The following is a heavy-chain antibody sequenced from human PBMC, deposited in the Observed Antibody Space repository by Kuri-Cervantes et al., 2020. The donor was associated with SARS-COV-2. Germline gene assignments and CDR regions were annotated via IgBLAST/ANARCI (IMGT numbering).Heavy chain of an antibody. V-gene: IGHV4-39*01. D-gene: IGHD1-14*01. J-gene: IGHJ4*02. CDR3: ASTGRAED. CDR2: IYYSGST. Sequence: TFSSYAMSWIRQPPGKGLEWIGSIYYSGSTYYNPSLKSRVTISVDTSKNQFSLKLSSVTAADTAVYYCASTGRAEDWGQGTLVTVSS. CDR1: TFSSYA.